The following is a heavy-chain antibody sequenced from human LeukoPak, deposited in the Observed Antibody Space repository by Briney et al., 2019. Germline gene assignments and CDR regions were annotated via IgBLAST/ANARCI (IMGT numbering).Heavy chain of an antibody. V-gene: IGHV1-69*01. CDR2: LIPIFGTS. J-gene: IGHJ4*02. CDR3: ARTSQYSSLFDY. CDR1: GGTFSSYA. Sequence: GSSVKVSCKASGGTFSSYAISWVRQAPGQGLEWMGGLIPIFGTSNYAQKFQGRVTITADESTSTAYMELSSLRSEDTAVYYCARTSQYSSLFDYWGQGTLVTVSS. D-gene: IGHD6-19*01.